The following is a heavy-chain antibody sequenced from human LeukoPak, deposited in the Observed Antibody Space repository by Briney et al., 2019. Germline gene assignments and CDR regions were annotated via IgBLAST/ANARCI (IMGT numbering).Heavy chain of an antibody. Sequence: ASVKVSCKASGYTFTSYGVSWVRQAPGQGLEWMGWISACNGNTNYAQKLQGRVTMTTDTSTSTAYMELRSLRSDDTAVYYCARDPRDVGGYYYYVMDVWGQGTTVTVSS. D-gene: IGHD1-26*01. CDR3: ARDPRDVGGYYYYVMDV. J-gene: IGHJ6*02. CDR2: ISACNGNT. V-gene: IGHV1-18*01. CDR1: GYTFTSYG.